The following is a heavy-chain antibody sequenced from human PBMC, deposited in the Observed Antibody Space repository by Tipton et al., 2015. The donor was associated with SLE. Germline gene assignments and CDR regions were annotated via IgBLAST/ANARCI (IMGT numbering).Heavy chain of an antibody. CDR2: IYYTGSS. CDR3: ARSMLTTKRVFDY. CDR1: DDSIGSHH. J-gene: IGHJ4*02. V-gene: IGHV4-59*11. Sequence: TLSLTCTVSDDSIGSHHWSWIRQPPGKGLEWIGYIYYTGSSNHNPSLKGRVTMSVDTSKNQFSLSVNSVTAADTAVYYCARSMLTTKRVFDYWGQGTLVTVSS. D-gene: IGHD3-16*01.